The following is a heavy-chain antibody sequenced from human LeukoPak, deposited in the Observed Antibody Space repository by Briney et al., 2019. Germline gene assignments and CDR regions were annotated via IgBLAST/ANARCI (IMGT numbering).Heavy chain of an antibody. D-gene: IGHD1-14*01. CDR3: ARERPAFLIAGDFDL. CDR1: GFTFSSYG. V-gene: IGHV3-23*01. CDR2: ISGSGGST. Sequence: PGGSLRLSCAASGFTFSSYGMSWVRQAPGKGLEWVSAISGSGGSTYYADSVKGRFTISRDNSKNSLYLQMNSLRAEDTAVYYCARERPAFLIAGDFDLWGRGTLVTVSS. J-gene: IGHJ2*01.